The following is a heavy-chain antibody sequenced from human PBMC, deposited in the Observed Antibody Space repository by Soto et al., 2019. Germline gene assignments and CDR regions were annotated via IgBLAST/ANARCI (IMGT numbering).Heavy chain of an antibody. D-gene: IGHD3-10*01. Sequence: SETLSLTCTVSGGSISSGDYYWSWIRQPPGKGLEWIGYIYYSGSTCYNPSLKSRVTISVETSKNQFSLKLSSVTAADTAVYYCARDLYGSGSHDYWGQGTLVTVSS. J-gene: IGHJ4*02. CDR3: ARDLYGSGSHDY. CDR1: GGSISSGDYY. CDR2: IYYSGST. V-gene: IGHV4-30-4*01.